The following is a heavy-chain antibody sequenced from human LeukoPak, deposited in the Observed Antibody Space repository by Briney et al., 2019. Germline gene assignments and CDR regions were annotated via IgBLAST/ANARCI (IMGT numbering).Heavy chain of an antibody. D-gene: IGHD2-21*01. J-gene: IGHJ4*02. V-gene: IGHV3-7*05. CDR1: GFTFSSYW. CDR2: IKRNGGEK. Sequence: GGSLRLSCVVSGFTFSSYWMSWVRQAPGKGLEWVANIKRNGGEKYYVDSVKGRFTISRDNAKKSLYLQMNSLRAEDTAVYYCAREGHSGDYFDYWGQGTLVTVSS. CDR3: AREGHSGDYFDY.